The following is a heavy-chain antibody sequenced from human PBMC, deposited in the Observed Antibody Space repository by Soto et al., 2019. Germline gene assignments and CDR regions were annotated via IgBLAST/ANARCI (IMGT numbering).Heavy chain of an antibody. CDR2: INPNSGGT. D-gene: IGHD3-22*01. CDR3: ATGPETYYYDSSDPTGAFDI. J-gene: IGHJ3*02. V-gene: IGHV1-2*02. CDR1: GYTFTGYY. Sequence: GASVKVSCKASGYTFTGYYMHWVRQAPGQGLEWMGWINPNSGGTNYAQKFQGRVTMTRDTSISTAYMELSRLRSDDTAVYYCATGPETYYYDSSDPTGAFDIWGQGTMVTVSS.